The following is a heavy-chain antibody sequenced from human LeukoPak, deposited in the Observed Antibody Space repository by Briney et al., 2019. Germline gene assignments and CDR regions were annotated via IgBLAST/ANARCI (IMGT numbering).Heavy chain of an antibody. D-gene: IGHD1-26*01. CDR1: GYTFTSYY. V-gene: IGHV1-46*01. Sequence: GASVKVSCKASGYTFTSYYMHWVRQAPGQGLEWMGIINSSGGSTSYAQKFQGRVTMTRDTSTSTVYMELSSLRSEDTAVYYCARDRPLGAPRGDFDYWGQGTLVTVSS. CDR3: ARDRPLGAPRGDFDY. J-gene: IGHJ4*02. CDR2: INSSGGST.